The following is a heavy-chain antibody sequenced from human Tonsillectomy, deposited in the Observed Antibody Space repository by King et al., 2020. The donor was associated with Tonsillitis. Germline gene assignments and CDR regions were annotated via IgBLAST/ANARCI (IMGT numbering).Heavy chain of an antibody. CDR3: ARGKVVGVSKFDY. J-gene: IGHJ4*02. CDR2: VIPIFATS. Sequence: HVQLVQSGAEVKKPGSSVRVSCKASGGTFNQHAISWLRQAPGQGLEWLGAVIPIFATSNYAQKFQGRVTITADESTSTAYMELSSLRSDDTAVYYCARGKVVGVSKFDYWGQGTLVTVSS. D-gene: IGHD2-15*01. V-gene: IGHV1-69*01. CDR1: GGTFNQHA.